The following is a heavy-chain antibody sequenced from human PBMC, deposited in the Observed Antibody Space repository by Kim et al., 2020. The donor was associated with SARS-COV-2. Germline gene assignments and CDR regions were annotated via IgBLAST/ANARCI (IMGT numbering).Heavy chain of an antibody. CDR3: ARHGFRIAAGSIAG. D-gene: IGHD6-13*01. Sequence: SETLSLTCTVSGGSISSSSYYWGWIRQPPGKGLEWIGSIYYSGSTYYNPSLKSRVTISVDTSKNQFSLKLSSVTAADTAVYYCARHGFRIAAGSIAGWGQGTLVTVSS. CDR1: GGSISSSSYY. J-gene: IGHJ4*02. CDR2: IYYSGST. V-gene: IGHV4-39*01.